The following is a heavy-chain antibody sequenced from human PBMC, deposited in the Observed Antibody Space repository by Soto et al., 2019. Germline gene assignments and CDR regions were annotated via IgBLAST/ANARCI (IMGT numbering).Heavy chain of an antibody. Sequence: ASVKVSCKASGYTFTTFGINWVRQATGQGLEWMGWMNPNSGNTGYAQKFQGRVTMTRNTSISTAYMELSSLRSEDTAVYYCATENVLRYFDWAGGSWFDPWGQGTLVTVSS. D-gene: IGHD3-9*01. CDR3: ATENVLRYFDWAGGSWFDP. J-gene: IGHJ5*02. CDR1: GYTFTTFG. CDR2: MNPNSGNT. V-gene: IGHV1-8*02.